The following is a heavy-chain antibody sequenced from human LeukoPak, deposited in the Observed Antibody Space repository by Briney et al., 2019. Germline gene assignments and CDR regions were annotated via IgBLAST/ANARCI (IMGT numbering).Heavy chain of an antibody. V-gene: IGHV1-46*01. J-gene: IGHJ4*02. Sequence: ASVKVSCKASGYTFTSYYMHWVRQAPGQGLGWMGIINPSGGSTSYAQKFQGRVTMARDTSTSTVYMELSSLRSEDTAVYYCARGPRDYDFWSGFDYWGQGTLVTVSS. CDR1: GYTFTSYY. CDR3: ARGPRDYDFWSGFDY. CDR2: INPSGGST. D-gene: IGHD3-3*01.